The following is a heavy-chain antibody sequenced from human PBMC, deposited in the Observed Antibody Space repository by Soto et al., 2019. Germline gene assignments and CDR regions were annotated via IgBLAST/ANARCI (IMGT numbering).Heavy chain of an antibody. Sequence: SETLSVTCGVEGGSCSGYYGSWIRQHPGKGLEWIGEINHSGSTNYNPSLKSRVTISVDTSKNQFSLKLSSVTAADTAVYYCAQATYYYDSSGLLRGVYYFDYWGQRTLVTVSS. CDR3: AQATYYYDSSGLLRGVYYFDY. V-gene: IGHV4-34*01. CDR1: GGSCSGYY. J-gene: IGHJ4*02. CDR2: INHSGST. D-gene: IGHD3-22*01.